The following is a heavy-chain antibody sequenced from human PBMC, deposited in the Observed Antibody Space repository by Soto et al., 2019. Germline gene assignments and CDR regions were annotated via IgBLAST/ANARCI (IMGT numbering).Heavy chain of an antibody. D-gene: IGHD3-3*02. CDR3: AAILGMDV. V-gene: IGHV3-7*05. Sequence: EVQLVESGGGLVQPGGSLRLSCAVSGFTFSNYWMSWVRQAPGKGLEWVANIKKDGSVKYYVDSVKGRFIISRDNGKKSLYLQMNDLRAEDTAVYYCAAILGMDVWGQGTTVTVSS. J-gene: IGHJ6*02. CDR1: GFTFSNYW. CDR2: IKKDGSVK.